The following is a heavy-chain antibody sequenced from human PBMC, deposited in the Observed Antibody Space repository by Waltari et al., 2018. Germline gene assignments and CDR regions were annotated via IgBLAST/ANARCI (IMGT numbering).Heavy chain of an antibody. CDR3: ARESMSSYFFDY. D-gene: IGHD2-21*01. Sequence: QVQLVESGGGVVQPGRSLRLSCAVSGFTFSSYAMHWVRQAQGKGLEWVAVRSYDGNTKCYADSVEGRFTISRDNSKNTLYLQMNSLRAEDTAVFYCARESMSSYFFDYWGQGTLVTVSS. V-gene: IGHV3-30-3*01. CDR2: RSYDGNTK. J-gene: IGHJ4*02. CDR1: GFTFSSYA.